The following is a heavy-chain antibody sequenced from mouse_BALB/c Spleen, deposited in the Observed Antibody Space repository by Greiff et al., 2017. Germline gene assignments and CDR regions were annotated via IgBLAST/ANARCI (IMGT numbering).Heavy chain of an antibody. Sequence: EVKVVESGGGLVKPGGSLKLSCAASGSTFSSYAMSWVRQTPEKRLEWVATISSGGSYTYYPDSVKGRFTISRDNAKNTLYLQMSSLRSEDTAMYYCARLRQLGPLAYWGQGTLVTVSA. V-gene: IGHV5-9-3*01. CDR1: GSTFSSYA. CDR3: ARLRQLGPLAY. D-gene: IGHD3-2*01. CDR2: ISSGGSYT. J-gene: IGHJ3*01.